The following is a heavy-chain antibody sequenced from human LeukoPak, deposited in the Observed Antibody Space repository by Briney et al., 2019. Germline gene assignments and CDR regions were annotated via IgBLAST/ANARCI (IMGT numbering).Heavy chain of an antibody. J-gene: IGHJ4*02. CDR1: GGTFSSYA. CDR3: ARLPAGSYPRFDY. V-gene: IGHV1-69*05. D-gene: IGHD1-26*01. Sequence: SVKVSCKASGGTFSSYAISWVRQAPGQGLEWMGGIIPIFGTANYAQKFQGRVTITTDESTSTAYMELSSLRSEDTAVYYCARLPAGSYPRFDYWGQGTLVTVSS. CDR2: IIPIFGTA.